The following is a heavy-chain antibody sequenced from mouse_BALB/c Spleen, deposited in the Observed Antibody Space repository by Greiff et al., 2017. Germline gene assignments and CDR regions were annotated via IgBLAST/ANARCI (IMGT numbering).Heavy chain of an antibody. CDR3: ARQGLFYAMDY. V-gene: IGHV5-6-2*01. Sequence: EVMLVESGGGLVKLGGSLKLSCAASGFTFSSYYMSWVRQTPEKRLELVAAINSNGGSTYYPDTVKGRFTISRDNAKNTLYLQMSSLKSEDTALYYCARQGLFYAMDYWGQGTSVTVSS. J-gene: IGHJ4*01. CDR2: INSNGGST. D-gene: IGHD3-1*01. CDR1: GFTFSSYY.